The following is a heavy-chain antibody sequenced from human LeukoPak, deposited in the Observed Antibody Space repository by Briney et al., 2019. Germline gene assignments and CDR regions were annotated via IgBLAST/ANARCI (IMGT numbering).Heavy chain of an antibody. Sequence: SETLSLTCTVSGGSISSSSYYWGWICQPPGKGLEWIGSIYYSGSTYYNPSLKSQVTISVDTSKNQFSLKLSSVTAADTAVYYCARQRAGYSSSWYYYYYMDVWGKGTTVTVSS. CDR2: IYYSGST. CDR3: ARQRAGYSSSWYYYYYMDV. J-gene: IGHJ6*03. D-gene: IGHD6-13*01. CDR1: GGSISSSSYY. V-gene: IGHV4-39*01.